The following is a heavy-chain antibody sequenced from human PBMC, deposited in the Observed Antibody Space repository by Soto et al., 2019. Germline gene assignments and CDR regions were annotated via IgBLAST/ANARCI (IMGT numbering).Heavy chain of an antibody. J-gene: IGHJ4*02. V-gene: IGHV3-23*01. CDR2: ISSGDVST. CDR1: GFTFSSYA. Sequence: TGGSLRLSCSASGFTFSSYAMSWVRQAPGKGLEWVSAISSGDVSTYYADSVKGRFTISRDNSKNTLYLQMNSLRGEDTAVYYCAKKYSNSYPTFDSWGQGTLVTVSS. D-gene: IGHD6-13*01. CDR3: AKKYSNSYPTFDS.